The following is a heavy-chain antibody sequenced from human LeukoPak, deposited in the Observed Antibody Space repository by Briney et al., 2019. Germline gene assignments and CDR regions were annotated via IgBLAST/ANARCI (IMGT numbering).Heavy chain of an antibody. Sequence: GASVKVSCKASGYTFTSYYMHWVRQAPGQGLEWMGIINPSGGSTSYAQKFQGRVTMTRDTSTSTVYMELSSLRSEDTAVYYCARDGVDIVAHYYYYYMDVWGKGTTVTVSS. V-gene: IGHV1-46*01. D-gene: IGHD5-12*01. CDR1: GYTFTSYY. CDR3: ARDGVDIVAHYYYYYMDV. CDR2: INPSGGST. J-gene: IGHJ6*03.